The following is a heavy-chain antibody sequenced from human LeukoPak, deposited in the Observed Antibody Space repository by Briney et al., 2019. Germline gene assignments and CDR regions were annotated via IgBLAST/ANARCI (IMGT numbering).Heavy chain of an antibody. CDR3: ATYHYGSGSYHNHPNFDP. D-gene: IGHD3-10*01. CDR1: GGSFSGYY. Sequence: SETLSLTCAVYGGSFSGYYWSWIRQPPGKGLEWIGEIKHSGSTTYNPSLKSRVTISLDTSKNQVSLKLNSVTAADTAVYYCATYHYGSGSYHNHPNFDPWGQGTLVTVSS. V-gene: IGHV4-34*01. J-gene: IGHJ5*02. CDR2: IKHSGST.